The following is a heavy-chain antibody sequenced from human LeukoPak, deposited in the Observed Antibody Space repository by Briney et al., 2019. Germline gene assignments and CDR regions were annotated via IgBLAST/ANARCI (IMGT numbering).Heavy chain of an antibody. Sequence: GGSLRLSCAASGFTFSSFGMHWVRQAPGKGLEWVAVIWYDASNKYYADSVKGRFTISRDNSKNTLYLQMNSLRAEDTAIYYCAKTIAIWGRFDYWGQGTLVTVSS. D-gene: IGHD3-16*01. CDR1: GFTFSSFG. J-gene: IGHJ4*02. CDR3: AKTIAIWGRFDY. V-gene: IGHV3-33*06. CDR2: IWYDASNK.